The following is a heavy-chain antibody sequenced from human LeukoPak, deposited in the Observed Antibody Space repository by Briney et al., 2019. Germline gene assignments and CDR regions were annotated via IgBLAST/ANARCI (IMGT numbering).Heavy chain of an antibody. Sequence: GGSLRLSCAASGFVLSNYAMSWVRQAPGKGLEWVSTISASGSRTYYTDSVKGRFSIPRDNSRNTMYLQMNSLRAEDTAIYYCAKHPQGAACAHFDYWGQGTLVSVSS. CDR2: ISASGSRT. V-gene: IGHV3-23*01. J-gene: IGHJ4*02. CDR3: AKHPQGAACAHFDY. D-gene: IGHD6-13*01. CDR1: GFVLSNYA.